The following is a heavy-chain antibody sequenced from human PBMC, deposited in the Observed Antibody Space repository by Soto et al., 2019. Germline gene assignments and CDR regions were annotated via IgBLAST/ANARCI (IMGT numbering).Heavy chain of an antibody. J-gene: IGHJ5*02. CDR3: ARIVVVNTGWFDP. D-gene: IGHD3-22*01. CDR1: GGSISSYY. CDR2: IYYSGST. Sequence: QVQLQESGPGLVKPSETLSLTCTVSGGSISSYYWSWIRQPPGKGLEWIGYIYYSGSTNYNPSLKSRVTISVATPKNHVSLKLSSVTAADPAVYYCARIVVVNTGWFDPWGQGTLVTVSS. V-gene: IGHV4-59*01.